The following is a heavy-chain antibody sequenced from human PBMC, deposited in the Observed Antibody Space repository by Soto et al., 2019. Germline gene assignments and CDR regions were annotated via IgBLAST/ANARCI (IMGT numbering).Heavy chain of an antibody. V-gene: IGHV3-30*18. CDR1: GFTFSSYG. J-gene: IGHJ6*02. Sequence: QVQLVESGGGVVQPGRSLRLSCAASGFTFSSYGMHWVRQAPGKGLEWVAVISYDGSNKYYADSVKGRFTISRDNSKNTLYLQMNSLRAEDTAVYYCAKDPVADGPDPYYYYYGMDVWGQGTTVTVSS. CDR3: AKDPVADGPDPYYYYYGMDV. CDR2: ISYDGSNK. D-gene: IGHD2-15*01.